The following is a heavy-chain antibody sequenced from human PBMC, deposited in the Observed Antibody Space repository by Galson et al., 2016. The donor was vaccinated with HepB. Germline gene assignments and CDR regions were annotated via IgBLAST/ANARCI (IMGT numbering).Heavy chain of an antibody. Sequence: SLRLSCAASGFPFNTYAMTWVRQAPGKGLEWVSSISSGSSYIYYADSVKGRFTISRDNVKKSLYLQMNSLRPEDTAVYYCARVREQQLLDAFDIWGQGTMVTVSS. CDR2: ISSGSSYI. J-gene: IGHJ3*02. CDR3: ARVREQQLLDAFDI. D-gene: IGHD6-13*01. CDR1: GFPFNTYA. V-gene: IGHV3-21*01.